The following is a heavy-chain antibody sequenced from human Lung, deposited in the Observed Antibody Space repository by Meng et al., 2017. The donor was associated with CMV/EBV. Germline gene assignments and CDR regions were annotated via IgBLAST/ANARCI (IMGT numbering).Heavy chain of an antibody. J-gene: IGHJ4*02. CDR1: GGSISTYY. V-gene: IGHV4-59*08. CDR2: NYYSGST. CDR3: ARHQNGGTYPLDY. Sequence: QVKLQESGPGLVKPSETLSLPCAVSGGSISTYYWSWIRQPPGKGLEWIGNNYYSGSTNYNPSLASRVTISVDSSKNQFSLKLSSVTAADTAVYYCARHQNGGTYPLDYWGQGTLVTVSS. D-gene: IGHD3-16*02.